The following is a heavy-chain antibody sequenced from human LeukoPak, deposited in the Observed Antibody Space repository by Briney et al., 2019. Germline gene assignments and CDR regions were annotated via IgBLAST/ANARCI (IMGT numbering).Heavy chain of an antibody. D-gene: IGHD4-11*01. V-gene: IGHV4-61*02. CDR2: IYTSGST. CDR3: ARDPRPSTGNYYYYYMDV. Sequence: SETLSLTCTVSGGSISSGSYYWSWIRQPAGKGLEWIGRIYTSGSTNYNPSLKSRVTISVDTSKNQFSLKLSSVTAADTAVYCCARDPRPSTGNYYYYYMDVWGKGTTVTVSS. J-gene: IGHJ6*03. CDR1: GGSISSGSYY.